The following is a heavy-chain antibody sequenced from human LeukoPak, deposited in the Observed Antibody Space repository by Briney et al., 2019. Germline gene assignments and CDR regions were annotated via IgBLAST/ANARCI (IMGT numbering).Heavy chain of an antibody. V-gene: IGHV3-21*01. J-gene: IGHJ3*02. CDR1: GFTFSSYN. CDR2: ISSSGSYT. CDR3: ARDGTGFDI. Sequence: GGSLRLSCVASGFTFSSYNMNWVRQAPGKRLEWVSSISSSGSYTFYADSLKGRFTISRDNAKNSLFLQMNSLTAEDTAVYYCARDGTGFDIWGHGTMVTVSS. D-gene: IGHD3/OR15-3a*01.